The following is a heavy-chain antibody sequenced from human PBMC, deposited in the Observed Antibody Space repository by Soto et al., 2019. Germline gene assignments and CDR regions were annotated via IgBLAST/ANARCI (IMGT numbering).Heavy chain of an antibody. CDR1: GGSFSGYY. Sequence: AETLSLTCAVYGGSFSGYYGSWIRQPPGKGLEWIGEINHSGSTNYNPSLKSRVTISVDTSKNQFSLKLSSVTAADTAVYYCARSYYGSGLFDYWGQGTLVTVSS. V-gene: IGHV4-34*01. D-gene: IGHD3-10*01. CDR2: INHSGST. J-gene: IGHJ4*02. CDR3: ARSYYGSGLFDY.